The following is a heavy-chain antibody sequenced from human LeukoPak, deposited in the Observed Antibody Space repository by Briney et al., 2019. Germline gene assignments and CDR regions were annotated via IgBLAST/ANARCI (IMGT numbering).Heavy chain of an antibody. D-gene: IGHD4-17*01. V-gene: IGHV3-48*03. CDR2: ISLSGTTM. CDR1: GFTFSSYE. CDR3: ARDRYGDYSDY. Sequence: GGSLRLSCAASGFTFSSYEMNWVRQAPGKGLEWVSYISLSGTTMYYADSVKGRFTISRDNTRNSLYLQMNSLRAEDTAVYYCARDRYGDYSDYWGQGTLVTVSS. J-gene: IGHJ4*02.